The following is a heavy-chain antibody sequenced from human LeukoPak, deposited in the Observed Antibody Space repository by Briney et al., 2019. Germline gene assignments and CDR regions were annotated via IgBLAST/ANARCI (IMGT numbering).Heavy chain of an antibody. CDR2: INPNSGGT. Sequence: ASVKVSCKASGYTFTGYYMHWVRQAPGQGLEWMGWINPNSGGTNYAQKFQGRVTMTRDTSISTAYMELSRLRSDDTAVYYCAREVRWIQLYNWFDPWGQGTLVTVSS. CDR1: GYTFTGYY. CDR3: AREVRWIQLYNWFDP. D-gene: IGHD5-18*01. J-gene: IGHJ5*02. V-gene: IGHV1-2*02.